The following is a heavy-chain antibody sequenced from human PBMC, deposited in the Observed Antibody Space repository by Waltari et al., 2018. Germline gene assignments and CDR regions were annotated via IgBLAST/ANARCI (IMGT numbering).Heavy chain of an antibody. CDR2: ISWDGGST. Sequence: EVQLVESGGVVVQPGGSLRLSCAAPGFTFDDYTMHWVRQAPGKGLEWVSLISWDGGSTYYADSVKGRFTISRDNSKNSLYLQMNSLRTEDTALYYCAKDSGSGYVGWGQGTLVTVSS. CDR3: AKDSGSGYVG. J-gene: IGHJ4*02. D-gene: IGHD5-12*01. V-gene: IGHV3-43*01. CDR1: GFTFDDYT.